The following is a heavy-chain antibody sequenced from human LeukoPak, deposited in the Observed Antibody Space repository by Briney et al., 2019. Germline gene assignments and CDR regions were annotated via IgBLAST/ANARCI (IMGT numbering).Heavy chain of an antibody. V-gene: IGHV4-61*02. Sequence: PSETLSLTCTVSGGSISSGSYYWSWIRQPAGKGLEWIGRIYTSGSTNYNPSLKSRVTISVDTSKNQFSLKLSSVTAADTAVYYCARVRYYTSDYYYYMDVWGKGTTVTVSS. CDR2: IYTSGST. J-gene: IGHJ6*03. D-gene: IGHD2-2*02. CDR3: ARVRYYTSDYYYYMDV. CDR1: GGSISSGSYY.